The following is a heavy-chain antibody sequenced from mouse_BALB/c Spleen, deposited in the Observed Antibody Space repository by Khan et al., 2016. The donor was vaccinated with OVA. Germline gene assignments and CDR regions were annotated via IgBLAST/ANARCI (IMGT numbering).Heavy chain of an antibody. J-gene: IGHJ2*01. CDR2: ISSGSSTI. D-gene: IGHD2-10*02. CDR1: GFTFSSFG. Sequence: EVQLEESGGGLVQPGGSRKLSCAASGFTFSSFGMHWVRQAPEKGLEWVAYISSGSSTIYYADTVKGRFTISRDTPKNTLFLQMTSLRSEDTAMYYCARSYGNYVYFDYWGQGTTLTVSS. CDR3: ARSYGNYVYFDY. V-gene: IGHV5-17*02.